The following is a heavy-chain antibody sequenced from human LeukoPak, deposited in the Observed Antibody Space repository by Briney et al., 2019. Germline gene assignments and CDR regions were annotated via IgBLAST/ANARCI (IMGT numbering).Heavy chain of an antibody. D-gene: IGHD4-17*01. V-gene: IGHV1-69*13. CDR3: ASVDGRRDDYGDYVGYYYGMDV. CDR1: GGTFSSYA. Sequence: WASVKVSCKASGGTFSSYAISWVRQAPGQGLEWMGGIIPIFGTANYAQKFQGRVTITADESTSTAYMELSSLRSEDTAVYYCASVDGRRDDYGDYVGYYYGMDVWGKGTTVTVSS. CDR2: IIPIFGTA. J-gene: IGHJ6*04.